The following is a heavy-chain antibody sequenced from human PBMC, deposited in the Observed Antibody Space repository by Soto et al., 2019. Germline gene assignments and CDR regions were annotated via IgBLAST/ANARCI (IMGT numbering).Heavy chain of an antibody. CDR3: AIDPGTGAWAVV. CDR1: GGTFSNYV. D-gene: IGHD1-26*01. Sequence: QVQLVQSGTEVKKPGSSAKVSCKASGGTFSNYVISWVRQAPGQGLEWMGGIIPLFGTTDYAKKFQGRIAIASDESATAVYMDLTSLRSEHTAVYFCAIDPGTGAWAVVGGPGTTASSSS. J-gene: IGHJ6*02. CDR2: IIPLFGTT. V-gene: IGHV1-69*01.